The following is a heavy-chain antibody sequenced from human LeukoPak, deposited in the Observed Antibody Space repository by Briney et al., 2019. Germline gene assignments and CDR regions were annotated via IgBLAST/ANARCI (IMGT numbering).Heavy chain of an antibody. CDR1: GYTFTSYG. D-gene: IGHD3-3*01. V-gene: IGHV1-18*01. J-gene: IGHJ4*02. CDR3: ARDSGDLYGVVITHYFDY. Sequence: ASVKVSCKASGYTFTSYGISWVRQAPGQGLEWMGWISAYNGNTNYAQKLQGGVTMTTDTSTSTAYMELRSLRSDDTAVYYCARDSGDLYGVVITHYFDYWGQGTLVTVSS. CDR2: ISAYNGNT.